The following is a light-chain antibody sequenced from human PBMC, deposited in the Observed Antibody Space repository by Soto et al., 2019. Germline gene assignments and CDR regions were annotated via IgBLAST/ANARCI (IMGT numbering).Light chain of an antibody. CDR3: PSYDSSLSGWV. Sequence: QSVLTQPPSVSGAPGQRVTISCTGSSSKIGAGYDVHWYQQLPGTAPKLLIYGNSNRPSGVPDRFSGSKTGTSASLAITGLQAEDEADYYCPSYDSSLSGWVFGGGTKLTVL. V-gene: IGLV1-40*01. CDR1: SSKIGAGYD. J-gene: IGLJ3*02. CDR2: GNS.